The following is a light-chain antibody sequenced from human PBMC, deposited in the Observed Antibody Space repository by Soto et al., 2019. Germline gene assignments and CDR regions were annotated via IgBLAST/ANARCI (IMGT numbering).Light chain of an antibody. Sequence: EIVLTQSPGTLSLSPGERATLSCRASQIVGGDTLAWFQQRPGQAPRLVIYGASNREAGIPDRFSGSGSGTEFTLTVSRLEPEDVEVDYCQQYHWATDTFGQGTRLEIK. V-gene: IGKV3-20*01. CDR3: QQYHWATDT. CDR2: GAS. J-gene: IGKJ5*01. CDR1: QIVGGDT.